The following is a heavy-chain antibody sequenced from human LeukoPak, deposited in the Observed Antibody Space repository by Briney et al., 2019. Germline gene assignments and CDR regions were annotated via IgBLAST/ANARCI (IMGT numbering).Heavy chain of an antibody. CDR3: ARDLWNFYDDSGYNRDFDS. D-gene: IGHD3-22*01. J-gene: IGHJ5*01. Sequence: GASVKVPCKATSRISRVRQAPGQGLEWMGWIGTYGGDTYYAQKFQGRITVTTDTSTSTVYMELRNLRSDDTAVYYCARDLWNFYDDSGYNRDFDSWGQGTLVTVSS. CDR1: TSR. CDR2: IGTYGGDT. V-gene: IGHV1-18*01.